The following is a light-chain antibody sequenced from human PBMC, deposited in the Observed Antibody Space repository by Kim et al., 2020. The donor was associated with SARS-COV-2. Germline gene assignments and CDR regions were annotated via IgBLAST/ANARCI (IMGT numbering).Light chain of an antibody. CDR1: SSNIGSNS. V-gene: IGLV1-44*01. CDR2: STN. CDR3: AAWDDSRKDEV. J-gene: IGLJ7*01. Sequence: SVLTQPPSVSGAPGQRVSISCSGSSSNIGSNSVNWYQQVPGAAPKLLIYSTNQRPLGVPGCFSGSTSGTSASLAIIGLQSEEDDDYYCAAWDDSRKDEVFGAGTQLTVL.